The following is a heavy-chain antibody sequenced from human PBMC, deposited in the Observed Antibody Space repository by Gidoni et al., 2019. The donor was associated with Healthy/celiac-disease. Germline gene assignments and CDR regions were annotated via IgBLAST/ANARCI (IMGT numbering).Heavy chain of an antibody. J-gene: IGHJ4*02. CDR2: IKSDGSST. CDR3: ATSGGGVRRYDSSGYYYASY. CDR1: GFTFSSSW. Sequence: EVQLVDSGGGLVQPGGSLRLSCAASGFTFSSSWMHWVRQAPGKGLVWVSRIKSDGSSTSYADSVKGRFNISRDNAKNTLYLQMNSLRAEDTAVYYCATSGGGVRRYDSSGYYYASYWGQGTLVTVSS. V-gene: IGHV3-74*01. D-gene: IGHD3-22*01.